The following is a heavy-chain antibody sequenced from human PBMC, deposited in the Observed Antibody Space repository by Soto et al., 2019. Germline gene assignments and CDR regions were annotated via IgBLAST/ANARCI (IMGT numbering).Heavy chain of an antibody. CDR1: GFTFSSYA. CDR3: AKATVPYYDFWSGYSLFDY. CDR2: ISGSGGST. D-gene: IGHD3-3*01. J-gene: IGHJ4*02. Sequence: GGSLRLSCAASGFTFSSYAMSWVRQAPGKGLEWVSAISGSGGSTYYADSVKGRFTISRDNSKNTLYLQMNSLRAEDTAVYYCAKATVPYYDFWSGYSLFDYWRQGPLVTSPQ. V-gene: IGHV3-23*01.